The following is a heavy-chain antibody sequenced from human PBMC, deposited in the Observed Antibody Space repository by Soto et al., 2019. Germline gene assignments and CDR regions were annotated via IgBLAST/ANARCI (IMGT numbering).Heavy chain of an antibody. CDR2: IYPGDSET. V-gene: IGHV5-51*01. Sequence: GESLKIACKGSGYTFNTYWIGWVRQMPGKGLEWMGNIYPGDSETRYSPSFQGHVTISVDKSLNTVYLQWTSLEPSDPAMYYCARQATVATPYYFGLWGNGTLVTVFS. CDR1: GYTFNTYW. D-gene: IGHD5-12*01. CDR3: ARQATVATPYYFGL. J-gene: IGHJ4*01.